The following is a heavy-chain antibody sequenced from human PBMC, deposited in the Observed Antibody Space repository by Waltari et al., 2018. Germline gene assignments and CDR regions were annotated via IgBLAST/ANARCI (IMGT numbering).Heavy chain of an antibody. D-gene: IGHD2-2*01. CDR2: IYYSGST. V-gene: IGHV4-31*03. CDR3: ARGGGYCSSTSCYAINWFDP. J-gene: IGHJ5*02. CDR1: GGSISSGGYY. Sequence: QVQLQESGPGLVKPSQTLSLTCTVSGGSISSGGYYWSWIRQHPGKGLEWIGYIYYSGSTNYNPSLKSRVTISVDTSKNQFSLKLSSVTAADTAVYYCARGGGYCSSTSCYAINWFDPWGQGTLVTVSS.